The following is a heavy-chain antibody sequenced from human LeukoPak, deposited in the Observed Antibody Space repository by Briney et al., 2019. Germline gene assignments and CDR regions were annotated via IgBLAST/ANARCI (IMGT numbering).Heavy chain of an antibody. CDR3: ASTGAYYYDSSGFFTFDY. J-gene: IGHJ4*02. CDR1: GFTFSSYA. V-gene: IGHV3-30*04. D-gene: IGHD3-22*01. Sequence: PGGSLRLSCAASGFTFSSYAMHWVRQAPGKGLEWVAVISYDGSNKYYADSVKGRFTISRDNSKNTLYLQMNSLRAEDTAVYYCASTGAYYYDSSGFFTFDYWGQGTLVTVSS. CDR2: ISYDGSNK.